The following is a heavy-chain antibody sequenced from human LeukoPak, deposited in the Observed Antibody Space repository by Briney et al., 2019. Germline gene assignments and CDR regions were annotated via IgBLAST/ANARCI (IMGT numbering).Heavy chain of an antibody. CDR3: ASGSLTIFGVVINRFDY. J-gene: IGHJ4*02. V-gene: IGHV4-59*08. D-gene: IGHD3-3*01. Sequence: SETLSLTCTVSGGSISGYYWSWLRQPPGKGLEWIGHIYYTGSTNYNPSLRTRLTISLYTPTSQLSLRLSSVTAADTAVYYCASGSLTIFGVVINRFDYWGQGTLLTVPS. CDR1: GGSISGYY. CDR2: IYYTGST.